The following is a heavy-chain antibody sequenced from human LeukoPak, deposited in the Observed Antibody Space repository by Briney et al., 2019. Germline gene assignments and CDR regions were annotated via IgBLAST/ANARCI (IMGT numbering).Heavy chain of an antibody. Sequence: QPGGSLRLSCAASGFSFSTYGMHWVRQAPGKGLEWVALIWNAGTNTYYADSVKGRFTISRDNSKNTLYLQMNSLRAEDTAVYYCAGGTPPGGDYYFDYWGQGTLVIVSS. CDR2: IWNAGTNT. CDR3: AGGTPPGGDYYFDY. CDR1: GFSFSTYG. V-gene: IGHV3-33*01. D-gene: IGHD3-16*01. J-gene: IGHJ4*02.